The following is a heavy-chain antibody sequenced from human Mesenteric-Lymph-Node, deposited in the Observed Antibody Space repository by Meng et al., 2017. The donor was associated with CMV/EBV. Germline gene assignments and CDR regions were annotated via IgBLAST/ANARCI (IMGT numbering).Heavy chain of an antibody. CDR2: INPNSGGT. J-gene: IGHJ3*02. V-gene: IGHV1-2*02. CDR3: AREVVKYCSSTSCYPDAFDI. CDR1: GYTFTRND. Sequence: ASVKVSCKASGYTFTRNDINWVRQAPGQGLEWMGWINPNSGGTNYAQKFQGRVTMTRDTSISTAYMELSRLRSDDTAVYYCAREVVKYCSSTSCYPDAFDIWGQGTMVTVSS. D-gene: IGHD2-2*01.